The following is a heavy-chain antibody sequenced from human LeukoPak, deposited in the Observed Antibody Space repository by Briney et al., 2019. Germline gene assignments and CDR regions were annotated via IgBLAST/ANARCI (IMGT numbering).Heavy chain of an antibody. V-gene: IGHV4-34*01. CDR2: INHSGST. CDR1: GGSFSGYY. D-gene: IGHD5-24*01. CDR3: ARKAGDGYNSVWFDA. Sequence: PSETLSLTCAVYGGSFSGYYWSWIRQPPGKGLEWIGEINHSGSTNYNPSLKSRVTISVDTSKNQFSLKLSSVTAADTAVYYCARKAGDGYNSVWFDAWGQGTLVTVSS. J-gene: IGHJ5*02.